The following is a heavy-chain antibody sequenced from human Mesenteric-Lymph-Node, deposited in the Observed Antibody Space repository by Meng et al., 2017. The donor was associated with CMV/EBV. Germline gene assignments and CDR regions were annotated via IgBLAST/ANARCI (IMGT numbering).Heavy chain of an antibody. D-gene: IGHD3-10*01. V-gene: IGHV1-69*01. CDR2: IIPIFATA. CDR3: ASGGRVTTMVPGVGYY. Sequence: TFSSYTSSGVRQAPGQGLEWMGGIIPIFATANYAQKFHGRVTITADESTSTAYLELRSLTSDDTAIYYCASGGRVTTMVPGVGYYWGQGTLVTVSS. CDR1: TFSSYT. J-gene: IGHJ4*02.